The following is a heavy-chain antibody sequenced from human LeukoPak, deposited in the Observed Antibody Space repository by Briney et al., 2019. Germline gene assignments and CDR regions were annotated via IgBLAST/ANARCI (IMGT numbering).Heavy chain of an antibody. CDR1: GFTFSTYN. Sequence: GGSLRLSCAASGFTFSTYNMNWVRQAPGKGLGWVSSISSSRSYIYYADSVKGRFTISRDNAKNSLYLQMNSLRAEDTAVYYCARETSYDFWSGYLPSDAFDIWGQGTMVTVSS. CDR2: ISSSRSYI. CDR3: ARETSYDFWSGYLPSDAFDI. D-gene: IGHD3-3*01. V-gene: IGHV3-21*01. J-gene: IGHJ3*02.